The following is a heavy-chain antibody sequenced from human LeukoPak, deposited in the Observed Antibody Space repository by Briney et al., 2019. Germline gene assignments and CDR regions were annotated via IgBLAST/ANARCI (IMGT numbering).Heavy chain of an antibody. CDR1: GGSFSGYY. CDR2: INHSGST. D-gene: IGHD2-2*01. Sequence: SETLSLTCAVYGGSFSGYYWSWIRQPPGKGLEWIGEINHSGSTNYNPSLKSRVTISEDTSKNQFSLKLRSVTAADTAVYYCARDCSSTSCYLDYWSRGTLVTVSS. J-gene: IGHJ4*02. V-gene: IGHV4-34*01. CDR3: ARDCSSTSCYLDY.